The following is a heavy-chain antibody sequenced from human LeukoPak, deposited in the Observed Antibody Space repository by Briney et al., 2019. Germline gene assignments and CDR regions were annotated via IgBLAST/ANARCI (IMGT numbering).Heavy chain of an antibody. CDR2: ISDRGDST. CDR3: AKDRDNWNDGDYFDY. Sequence: PGGSLRLSCAASGFTFSNYAMNWVRQAPGKGLEWVSAISDRGDSTFYADSVGGRFTISRDISKNTLYLQVNSLRAEDTAIYYCAKDRDNWNDGDYFDYWGQGTLVTVSS. V-gene: IGHV3-23*01. CDR1: GFTFSNYA. J-gene: IGHJ4*02. D-gene: IGHD1-1*01.